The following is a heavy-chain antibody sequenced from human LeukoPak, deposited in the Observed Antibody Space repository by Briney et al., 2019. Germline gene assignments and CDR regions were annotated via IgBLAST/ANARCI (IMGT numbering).Heavy chain of an antibody. D-gene: IGHD2-21*02. CDR2: ISSSSSYI. CDR1: GFTFSSYS. Sequence: GGSLRLSCAASGFTFSSYSMNWVRQAPGKGLEWVSSISSSSSYIYYADSVKGRFTISRDNAKNSLYLQMNSLRAEDTAVYYCARDVAYCGGDCYPYYYYGMDVWGQGTTVTVSS. V-gene: IGHV3-21*01. J-gene: IGHJ6*02. CDR3: ARDVAYCGGDCYPYYYYGMDV.